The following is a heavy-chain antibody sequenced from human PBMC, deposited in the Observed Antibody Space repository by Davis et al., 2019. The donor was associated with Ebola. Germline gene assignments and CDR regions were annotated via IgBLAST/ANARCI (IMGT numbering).Heavy chain of an antibody. CDR1: GFTFDDYA. J-gene: IGHJ4*02. CDR3: AKDTGSSSWLDY. D-gene: IGHD6-13*01. Sequence: GGSLRLSCAASGFTFDDYAMHWVRQAPGKGLECVSLISGDGGRTYYADSVKGRFTISRDNSKNSLYLQMNSLRTEDTALYYCAKDTGSSSWLDYWGQGTLVTVSS. CDR2: ISGDGGRT. V-gene: IGHV3-43*02.